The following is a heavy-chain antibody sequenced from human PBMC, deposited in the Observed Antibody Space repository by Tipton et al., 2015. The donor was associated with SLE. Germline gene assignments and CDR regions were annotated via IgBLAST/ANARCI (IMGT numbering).Heavy chain of an antibody. J-gene: IGHJ4*01. V-gene: IGHV4-31*03. CDR3: ARDAGSLGPIDY. D-gene: IGHD3-16*01. CDR1: GGSISSGGYY. Sequence: TLSLTCTVSGGSISSGGYYWSWIRQHPGKGLEWIGYIYYSGSTYYNPSLKSRVTVSVDTSKNQFSLKLSSLTAADTAVYYCARDAGSLGPIDYWGHGTLVTVSS. CDR2: IYYSGST.